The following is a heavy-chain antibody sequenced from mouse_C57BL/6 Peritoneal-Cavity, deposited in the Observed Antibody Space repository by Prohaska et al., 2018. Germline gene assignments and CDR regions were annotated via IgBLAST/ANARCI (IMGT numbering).Heavy chain of an antibody. CDR3: ERNSGAYYGSSDWYFDV. J-gene: IGHJ1*03. V-gene: IGHV1-84*01. CDR2: IDPGRSNT. Sequence: QIQLQQSGPELVKPGASVKISCKASGYTFTDYYINWVKQRPGQGLESIGWIDPGRSNTKYNEKVKGKATLTVDKSSSTDYMQRSSLTSEDSAVYFCERNSGAYYGSSDWYFDVGGTGTTVTVSP. CDR1: GYTFTDYY. D-gene: IGHD1-1*01.